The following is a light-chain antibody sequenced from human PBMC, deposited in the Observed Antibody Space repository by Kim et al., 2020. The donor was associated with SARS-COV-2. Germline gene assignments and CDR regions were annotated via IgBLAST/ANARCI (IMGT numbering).Light chain of an antibody. V-gene: IGLV4-69*01. CDR3: QTWGPGIRV. CDR2: VNSDGSH. J-gene: IGLJ3*02. Sequence: QLVLTQSPSASASLGASVKLTCTLSNGHYNYAIAWHQQQPGKGARYLMKVNSDGSHSKGDGIPDRFSGSSSGAERYLTISSLQSDDEADYYCQTWGPGIRVFGGGTQLTVL. CDR1: NGHYNYA.